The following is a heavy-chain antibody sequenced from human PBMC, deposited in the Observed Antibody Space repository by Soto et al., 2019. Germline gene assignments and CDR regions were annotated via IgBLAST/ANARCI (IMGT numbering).Heavy chain of an antibody. CDR1: GFSFSSYG. CDR2: ISYHGINK. D-gene: IGHD4-17*01. CDR3: AKYAAYGDHRDWFDP. V-gene: IGHV3-30*18. Sequence: QVQLVESGGGVVQPGGSLRLSCAASGFSFSSYGMHWVRQAPGKGLEWVAVISYHGINKYYADSVKGRFTISRDNYKNTVYLQMNSLRIEDTAVYYCAKYAAYGDHRDWFDPWGQGSLVTVSS. J-gene: IGHJ5*02.